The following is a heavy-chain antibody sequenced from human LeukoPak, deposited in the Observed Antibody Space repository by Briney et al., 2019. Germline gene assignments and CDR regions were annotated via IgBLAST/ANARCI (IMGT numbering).Heavy chain of an antibody. J-gene: IGHJ4*02. CDR1: AFTFSSQW. CDR3: ASTPPERCSGHDCYPYFDY. D-gene: IGHD2-21*01. CDR2: INSEGNST. Sequence: PGGSLRLSCVSSAFTFSSQWMHWVRQVPGRRPMWVSGINSEGNSTAYADSVKGRFTISGDNARNTMYLQMNSLRAEDTAVYYCASTPPERCSGHDCYPYFDYWGQGTLVTVSS. V-gene: IGHV3-74*03.